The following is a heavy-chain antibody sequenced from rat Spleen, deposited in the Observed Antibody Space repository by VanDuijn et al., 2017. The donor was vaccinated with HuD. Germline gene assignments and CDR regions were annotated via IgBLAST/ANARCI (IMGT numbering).Heavy chain of an antibody. D-gene: IGHD1-9*01. CDR2: INSAGST. CDR1: GHSITSSYR. V-gene: IGHV3-3*01. J-gene: IGHJ2*01. CDR3: ARWAWIPSTYYGYTYRYFDY. Sequence: EVQLQESGPGLVKPSQSLSLTCSVTGHSITSSYRWNWIRKFPGNKLEWMGYINSAGSTNYNPSLKSRISITRDTSKNQFFLQLNSVTTEDTATYYCARWAWIPSTYYGYTYRYFDYWGQGVMVTVSS.